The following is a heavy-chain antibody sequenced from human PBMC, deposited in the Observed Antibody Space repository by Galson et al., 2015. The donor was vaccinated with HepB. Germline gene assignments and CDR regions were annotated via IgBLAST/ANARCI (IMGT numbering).Heavy chain of an antibody. CDR3: AKGPGAWYYDSSGYYSGTSYYYYYGMDV. D-gene: IGHD3-22*01. CDR2: ISGSGGST. V-gene: IGHV3-23*01. Sequence: SLRLSCAASGFTFSSYAMSWVRQAPGKGLEWVSAISGSGGSTYYADSVKGRFTISRDNSKNTLYLQMNSLRAEDTAVYYCAKGPGAWYYDSSGYYSGTSYYYYYGMDVWGQGTTVTVSS. J-gene: IGHJ6*02. CDR1: GFTFSSYA.